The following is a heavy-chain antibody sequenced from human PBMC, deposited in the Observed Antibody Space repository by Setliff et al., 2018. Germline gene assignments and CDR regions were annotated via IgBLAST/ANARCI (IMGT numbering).Heavy chain of an antibody. CDR3: ARGHCSSGECPNYFDP. J-gene: IGHJ5*02. Sequence: PSETLSLTCNVSGGSVSSSSYYWGWIRQPPGKGLEWIGTIYYSRTTYYSPSLKSRVTISVDTSKNQFSLKINSVTAADTAVYYCARGHCSSGECPNYFDPWGQGTQVTVSS. D-gene: IGHD2-15*01. CDR1: GGSVSSSSYY. V-gene: IGHV4-39*07. CDR2: IYYSRTT.